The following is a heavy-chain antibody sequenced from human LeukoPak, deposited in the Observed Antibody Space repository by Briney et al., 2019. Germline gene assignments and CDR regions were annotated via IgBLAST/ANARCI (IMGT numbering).Heavy chain of an antibody. J-gene: IGHJ6*04. CDR2: INLSGGST. V-gene: IGHV1-46*01. CDR1: GYTFTSYY. CDR3: ARAVWGATSGMDV. Sequence: ASVKVSCKASGYTFTSYYMHWVRQAPGQGLEWMGIINLSGGSTSYAQKFQGRVTMTRDTSTSTVYMELSSLRSEDTAVYYCARAVWGATSGMDVWGKGTTVTVSS. D-gene: IGHD3-16*01.